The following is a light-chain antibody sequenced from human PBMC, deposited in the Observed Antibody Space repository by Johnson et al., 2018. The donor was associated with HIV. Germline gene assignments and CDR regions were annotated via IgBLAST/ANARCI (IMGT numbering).Light chain of an antibody. J-gene: IGLJ1*01. CDR3: GTWDSSLTTYV. Sequence: LTQPPSVSAAPGQKVTISCSGSSSNIGNNYVSWYQQLPGTAPKLLIYESNQRPSGLPARFSGSTSGASATLGITGLQTGDEADYYCGTWDSSLTTYVFGTGTKVTVL. V-gene: IGLV1-51*02. CDR1: SSNIGNNY. CDR2: ESN.